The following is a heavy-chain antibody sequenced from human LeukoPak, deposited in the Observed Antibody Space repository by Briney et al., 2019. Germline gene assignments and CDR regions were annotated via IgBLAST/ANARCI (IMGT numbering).Heavy chain of an antibody. CDR1: GFTFSSYA. CDR3: AKVAAGTQPHYFDY. J-gene: IGHJ4*02. Sequence: GRSLRLSCAASGFTFSSYAMHWVRQAPGKGLEWVAVISYDGSNKYYADSVKGRFTISRDNSKNTLYLQMNSLRAEDTAVYYCAKVAAGTQPHYFDYWGQGTLVTVSS. D-gene: IGHD1-7*01. CDR2: ISYDGSNK. V-gene: IGHV3-30*01.